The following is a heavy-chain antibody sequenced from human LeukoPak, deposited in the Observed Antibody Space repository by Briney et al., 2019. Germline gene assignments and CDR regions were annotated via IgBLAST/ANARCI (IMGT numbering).Heavy chain of an antibody. CDR3: ARYRLVVGATDYFDI. V-gene: IGHV3-21*01. CDR1: VFTFSSYE. D-gene: IGHD1-26*01. CDR2: ITTSTSYI. Sequence: GGPLRLSCAASVFTFSSYEMNWVRQAPGKGLEQFSYITTSTSYIYYTDSVKRRFTISRDNPKNSLYLHMNTLRAKDTAVYYCARYRLVVGATDYFDIWGQGTMVTVSS. J-gene: IGHJ3*02.